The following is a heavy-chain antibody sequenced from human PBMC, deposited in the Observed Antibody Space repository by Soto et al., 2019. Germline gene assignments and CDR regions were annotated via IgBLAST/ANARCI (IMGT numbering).Heavy chain of an antibody. CDR1: GFTFSSYA. CDR3: ARDVESWAAANAIDI. D-gene: IGHD3-10*01. J-gene: IGHJ3*02. V-gene: IGHV3-30-3*01. CDR2: ISYSGSNK. Sequence: PSGTLRLSCAASGFTFSSYAMHWVRQPPGKGLEWVADISYSGSNKYYAYSVKCRFTISRDNSNNTLDLQMDYLRAEDTAVYYCARDVESWAAANAIDIWGQGTMVTVSS.